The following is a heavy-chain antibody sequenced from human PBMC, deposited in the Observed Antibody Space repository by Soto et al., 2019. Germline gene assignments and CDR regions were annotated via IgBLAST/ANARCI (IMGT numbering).Heavy chain of an antibody. V-gene: IGHV4-30-4*01. CDR1: GGSISSGDYY. CDR3: ATGYPNEGVPAAYYYYYYVMDV. CDR2: IYYSGST. D-gene: IGHD2-2*01. Sequence: PSETLSLTCTVSGGSISSGDYYWSWIRQPPGKGLEWIGYIYYSGSTYYNPSLKSRVTISVDTSKNQFSLKLSSVTAADTAVYYCATGYPNEGVPAAYYYYYYVMDVWGQGTTVTVSS. J-gene: IGHJ6*02.